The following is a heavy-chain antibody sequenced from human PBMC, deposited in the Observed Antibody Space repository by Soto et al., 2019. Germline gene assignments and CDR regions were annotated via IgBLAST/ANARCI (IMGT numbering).Heavy chain of an antibody. J-gene: IGHJ3*02. Sequence: SETLSLTCAVYGGSFSGYYWSWIRQPPGKGLEWIGEINHSGSTNYNPSLKSRVTISVDTSKNQFSLKLSSVTAADTAVYYCASGEYNWNDEGAFAFDIWGQGTMVTVSS. V-gene: IGHV4-34*01. CDR2: INHSGST. CDR3: ASGEYNWNDEGAFAFDI. D-gene: IGHD1-20*01. CDR1: GGSFSGYY.